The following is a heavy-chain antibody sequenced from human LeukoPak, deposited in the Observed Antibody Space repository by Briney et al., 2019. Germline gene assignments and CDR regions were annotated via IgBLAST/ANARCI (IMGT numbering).Heavy chain of an antibody. CDR3: ARAPRWQLGLFDF. CDR1: GGSITDYF. CDR2: IYYSEGT. D-gene: IGHD5-24*01. Sequence: SETLSLTCTVSGGSITDYFWSRIRQPPGKGLEWIGYIYYSEGTTYNPSLKGRVTISVDTSKNQFSLNLTSVTAADTAVYYCARAPRWQLGLFDFWGQGILVTVSS. J-gene: IGHJ4*02. V-gene: IGHV4-59*01.